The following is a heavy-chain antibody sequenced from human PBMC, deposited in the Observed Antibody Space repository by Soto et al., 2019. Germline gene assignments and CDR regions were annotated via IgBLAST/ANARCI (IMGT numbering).Heavy chain of an antibody. J-gene: IGHJ4*02. D-gene: IGHD4-17*01. Sequence: QVQLVQSGAEVKKPGSSVKVSCKASGGTFSSYAISWVRQAPGQGLEWMGGIIPIFGTANYAQKFQGRVTITADDSTSTAYMELSSLRSDATAVHYCARVPPPVGGGDYYFDYWGQGTLVTVSS. V-gene: IGHV1-69*01. CDR3: ARVPPPVGGGDYYFDY. CDR1: GGTFSSYA. CDR2: IIPIFGTA.